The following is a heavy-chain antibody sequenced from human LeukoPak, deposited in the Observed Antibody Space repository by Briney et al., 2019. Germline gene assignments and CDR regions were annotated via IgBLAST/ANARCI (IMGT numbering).Heavy chain of an antibody. J-gene: IGHJ4*02. CDR1: GYTFTSYD. CDR3: ARGLGRTAMVTRGGVRFDY. Sequence: ASVKVSCKAFGYTFTSYDINWVRQATGQGLEWMGWMNPNSGNTGYAQKFQGRVAMTRNTSITTAYMELSSLRSEDTAVYYCARGLGRTAMVTRGGVRFDYWGQGTLVTVSS. V-gene: IGHV1-8*01. CDR2: MNPNSGNT. D-gene: IGHD5-18*01.